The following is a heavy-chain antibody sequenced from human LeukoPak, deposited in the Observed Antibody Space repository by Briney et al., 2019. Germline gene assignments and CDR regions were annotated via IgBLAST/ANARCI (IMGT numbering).Heavy chain of an antibody. J-gene: IGHJ6*02. Sequence: ASVKVSCKASGYTFTGYYMHWVRQAPGQGLEWMGWINPNSGGTNYAQKFQGRVTMTRDTSISTAYMELRRLRSDDTAVYYCARVGDGDYYYGMDVWGQGTTVTVSS. D-gene: IGHD3-16*01. V-gene: IGHV1-2*02. CDR1: GYTFTGYY. CDR3: ARVGDGDYYYGMDV. CDR2: INPNSGGT.